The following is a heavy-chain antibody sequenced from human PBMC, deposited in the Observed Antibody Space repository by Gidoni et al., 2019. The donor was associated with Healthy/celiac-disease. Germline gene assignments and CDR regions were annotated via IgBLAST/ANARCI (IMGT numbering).Heavy chain of an antibody. CDR1: GFTFSSYG. V-gene: IGHV3-33*01. Sequence: VQLVESGGGVVQPGRSLRLSCAASGFTFSSYGMHWVRQAPGKGLEWVAVIWYDGSNKYYADSVKGRFTISRDNSKNTLYLQMNSLRAEDTAVYYCARDLPRVGAFDYWGQGTLVTVSS. D-gene: IGHD1-26*01. J-gene: IGHJ4*02. CDR3: ARDLPRVGAFDY. CDR2: IWYDGSNK.